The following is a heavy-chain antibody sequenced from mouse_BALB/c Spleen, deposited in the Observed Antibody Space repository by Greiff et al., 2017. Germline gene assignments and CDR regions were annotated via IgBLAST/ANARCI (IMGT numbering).Heavy chain of an antibody. CDR2: IWSGGST. J-gene: IGHJ3*01. D-gene: IGHD3-3*01. Sequence: QVQLQQSGPGLVQPSQSLSITCTVSGFSLTSYGVHWVRQSPGKGLEWLGVIWSGGSTDYNAAFISRLSISKDNSKSQVFFKMNSLQANDTAIYYCASNWDRFAYWGQGTLVTVSA. CDR1: GFSLTSYG. V-gene: IGHV2-2*02. CDR3: ASNWDRFAY.